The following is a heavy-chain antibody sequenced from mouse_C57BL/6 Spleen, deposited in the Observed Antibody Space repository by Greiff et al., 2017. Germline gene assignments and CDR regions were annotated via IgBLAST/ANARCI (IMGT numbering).Heavy chain of an antibody. V-gene: IGHV14-4*01. Sequence: EVKLVESGAELVRPGASVKLSCTASGFNIKDDYMHWVKQRPEQGLEWIGWIDPENGDTEYASKFQGKATITADTSSNTAYLQLSSLTSEDTAVYYCTPFDYDEAYWGQGTLVTVSA. D-gene: IGHD2-4*01. J-gene: IGHJ3*01. CDR1: GFNIKDDY. CDR3: TPFDYDEAY. CDR2: IDPENGDT.